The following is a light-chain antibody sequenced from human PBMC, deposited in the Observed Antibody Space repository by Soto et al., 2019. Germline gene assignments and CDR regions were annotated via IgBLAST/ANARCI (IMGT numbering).Light chain of an antibody. CDR3: QQFGSSPGFT. CDR1: QSINSRY. CDR2: GAS. Sequence: EIVLTQSPGTLSLSPGERATLSCRASQSINSRYLAWYQQKPGQAPRLLIYGASSRATGIPDRLSGSGSGTDLTLTISRLEPEDFAVYYCQQFGSSPGFTFGPGTKVDIK. J-gene: IGKJ3*01. V-gene: IGKV3-20*01.